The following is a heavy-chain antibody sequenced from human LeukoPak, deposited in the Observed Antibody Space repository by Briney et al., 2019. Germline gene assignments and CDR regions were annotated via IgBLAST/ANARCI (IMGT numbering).Heavy chain of an antibody. V-gene: IGHV3-11*04. J-gene: IGHJ4*02. D-gene: IGHD3-22*01. Sequence: GGSLRLSCAASGFTFSDYYMSWIRQAPGKGLEWVSYISSSGSTIYYADSVKGRFTISRDNAKNSLYLQMNSLRAEDTAVYYCARDLITMIVVDDYWGQGTLVTVSS. CDR2: ISSSGSTI. CDR3: ARDLITMIVVDDY. CDR1: GFTFSDYY.